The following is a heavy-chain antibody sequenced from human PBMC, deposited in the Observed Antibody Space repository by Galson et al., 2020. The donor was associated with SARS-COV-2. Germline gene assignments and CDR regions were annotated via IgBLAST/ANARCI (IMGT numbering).Heavy chain of an antibody. CDR1: GYSFNNYG. CDR3: ARQGGYYDSSGYYYGDY. Sequence: KIGESLKISCTGSGYSFNNYGIGWVRQMPGKGLEWMGIIHPGDSDTSYRPSFQGQVTIPAEKSISTAYLQWSSLKASDTAMYYCARQGGYYDSSGYYYGDYWGQGTLVTVSS. CDR2: IHPGDSDT. D-gene: IGHD3-22*01. V-gene: IGHV5-51*01. J-gene: IGHJ4*02.